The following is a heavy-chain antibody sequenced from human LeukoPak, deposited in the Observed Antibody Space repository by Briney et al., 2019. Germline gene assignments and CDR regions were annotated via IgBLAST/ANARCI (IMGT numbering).Heavy chain of an antibody. J-gene: IGHJ4*02. Sequence: PGGSLRLSCAASGFTFSSYGMHWVRQAPGKGLEWVAVIWYDGSNKYYADSVKGRFTISRDNSKNTLYLQMNSLRAEDTAVYYCARGPPYSSGWSYFDYWGQGTLDTVSS. CDR1: GFTFSSYG. CDR2: IWYDGSNK. V-gene: IGHV3-33*01. D-gene: IGHD6-19*01. CDR3: ARGPPYSSGWSYFDY.